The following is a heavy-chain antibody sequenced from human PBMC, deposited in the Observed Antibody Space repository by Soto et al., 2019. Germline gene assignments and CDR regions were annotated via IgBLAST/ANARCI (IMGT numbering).Heavy chain of an antibody. CDR1: GGTLSSSA. Sequence: GVSVEVCCKDSGGTLSSSAISWVQQDPGQGLEWMGGIISIFGTANYAQKFQGRVTITADESTSTAYMELSSLRSEDTAVYYCARDESREYSSSPYYGMDVWGQGTTVTVSS. V-gene: IGHV1-69*13. CDR2: IISIFGTA. D-gene: IGHD6-6*01. J-gene: IGHJ6*02. CDR3: ARDESREYSSSPYYGMDV.